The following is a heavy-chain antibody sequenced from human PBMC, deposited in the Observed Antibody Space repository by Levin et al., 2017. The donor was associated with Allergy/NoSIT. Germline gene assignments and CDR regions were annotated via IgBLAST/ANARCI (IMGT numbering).Heavy chain of an antibody. CDR2: IYPGDSDT. CDR1: GYNFTTYW. CDR3: ARHRVATRTNDAFDF. Sequence: GESLKISCKASGYNFTTYWIGWVRHVPEKGLEWMAIIYPGDSDTRYSPSFQGQVTISVDKSISTTYLQYNSLRASHTAMYYCARHRVATRTNDAFDFWGLGTLVTVSP. D-gene: IGHD1/OR15-1a*01. V-gene: IGHV5-51*01. J-gene: IGHJ3*01.